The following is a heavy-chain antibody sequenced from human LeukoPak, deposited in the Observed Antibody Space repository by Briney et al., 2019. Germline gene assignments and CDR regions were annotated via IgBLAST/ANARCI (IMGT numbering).Heavy chain of an antibody. D-gene: IGHD3-22*01. CDR3: ATGVLAGSYDKSGYYLDY. Sequence: GASVKVSCKVSGNTLTELSVHWVRQAPGKGPEWMGGFDPEDGETIYAQKFQGRVTMTEDTSTDTAYMELSSLRSEDTAVYYCATGVLAGSYDKSGYYLDYWGQGTLVTVSS. CDR2: FDPEDGET. V-gene: IGHV1-24*01. CDR1: GNTLTELS. J-gene: IGHJ4*02.